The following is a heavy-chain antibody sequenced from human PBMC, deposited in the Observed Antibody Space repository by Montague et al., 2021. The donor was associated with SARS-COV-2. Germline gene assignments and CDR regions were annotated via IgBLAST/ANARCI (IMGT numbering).Heavy chain of an antibody. J-gene: IGHJ4*02. CDR2: IKQDESEK. D-gene: IGHD4-23*01. CDR3: TRVPRGNNGGKSDY. CDR1: GFTFSNYC. Sequence: SLRLSCAASGFTFSNYCVTWVRQAPGKGLEWVANIKQDESEKYYVDSVEGRFAISRDNAKNSLYLQMNSLRVEDTAVYYCTRVPRGNNGGKSDYWGQGTLVTVSS. V-gene: IGHV3-7*01.